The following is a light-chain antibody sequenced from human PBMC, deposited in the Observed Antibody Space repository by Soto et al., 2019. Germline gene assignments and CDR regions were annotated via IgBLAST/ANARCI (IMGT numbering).Light chain of an antibody. CDR1: QNIRGNE. CDR3: QDYGTSGPWT. CDR2: RGS. V-gene: IGKV3-20*01. Sequence: EVVLTQSPGTLSLSPGERATLSCRASQNIRGNELAWYQQKPGQAPRLLIYRGSSRATGIPDRFSGRGSGPDRTLTIARREPEDFAVYYCQDYGTSGPWTFGEGTKGEIK. J-gene: IGKJ1*01.